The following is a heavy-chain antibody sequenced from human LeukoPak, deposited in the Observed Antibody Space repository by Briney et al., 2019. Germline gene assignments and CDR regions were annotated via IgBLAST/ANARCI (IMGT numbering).Heavy chain of an antibody. CDR1: ELTFGDYC. CDR3: ARDSIAAAGTPDY. J-gene: IGHJ4*02. V-gene: IGHV3-7*01. CDR2: ITKDGAEK. Sequence: GGSLRLSCAASELTFGDYCMTWVRQGPGKGLEWVATITKDGAEKYYVDSVKGRFTISRDNAENSLSLQMNSLRAEDTAVYYCARDSIAAAGTPDYWGQGTLVTVSS. D-gene: IGHD6-13*01.